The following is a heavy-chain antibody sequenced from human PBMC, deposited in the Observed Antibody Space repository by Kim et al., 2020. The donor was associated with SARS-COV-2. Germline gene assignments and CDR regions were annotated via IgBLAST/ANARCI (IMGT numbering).Heavy chain of an antibody. D-gene: IGHD6-6*01. V-gene: IGHV3-53*01. J-gene: IGHJ4*02. Sequence: GGSLRLSCAASGFTVSSNYMSWVRQAPGKGLEWVSVIYSGGSTYYADSVKGRFTISRDNSKNTLYLQMNSLRAEDTAVYYCAASSIAVLRGFDYWGQGTLVTVSS. CDR3: AASSIAVLRGFDY. CDR2: IYSGGST. CDR1: GFTVSSNY.